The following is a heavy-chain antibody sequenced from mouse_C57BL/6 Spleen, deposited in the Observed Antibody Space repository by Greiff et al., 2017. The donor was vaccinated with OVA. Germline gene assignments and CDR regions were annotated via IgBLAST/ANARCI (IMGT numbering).Heavy chain of an antibody. D-gene: IGHD1-1*01. J-gene: IGHJ2*01. Sequence: VQLQQSGPELVKPGASVKISCKASGYAFSSSWMNWVKQRPGKGLEWIGRIYPGDGDTNYNGKFKGKATLTADKSSSTAYMQLSSLTSEDSAVYFCAADYGSSYGYWGQGTTLTVSA. CDR2: IYPGDGDT. V-gene: IGHV1-82*01. CDR3: AADYGSSYGY. CDR1: GYAFSSSW.